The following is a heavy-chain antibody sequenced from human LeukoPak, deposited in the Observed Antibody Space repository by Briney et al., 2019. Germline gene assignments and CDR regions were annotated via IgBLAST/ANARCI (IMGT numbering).Heavy chain of an antibody. J-gene: IGHJ6*02. D-gene: IGHD6-13*01. CDR3: AKDSSTSNYYYGMDV. Sequence: GGSLRLSCAASGFTFSSYTMSWVRQAPGKGLAWVSSISGSGASTYYADSVKGRFTISRDNSKNTLYLQPNSLRAEDTAVYYCAKDSSTSNYYYGMDVWGQGTTVTVSS. V-gene: IGHV3-23*01. CDR2: ISGSGAST. CDR1: GFTFSSYT.